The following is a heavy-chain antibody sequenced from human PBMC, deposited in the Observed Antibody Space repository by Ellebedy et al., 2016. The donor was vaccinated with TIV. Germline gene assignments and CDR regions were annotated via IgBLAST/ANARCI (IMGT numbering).Heavy chain of an antibody. D-gene: IGHD3-22*01. CDR1: EFTFNTYG. J-gene: IGHJ4*02. CDR3: AKGRKLIRSSSLDY. CDR2: ISSDGSSK. V-gene: IGHV3-30*18. Sequence: GESLKLSCAASEFTFNTYGMNWVRQAPGKGLEWVALISSDGSSKSYADSVKGRFTISRDNSKNMLFLQMNSLRAEDTALYYCAKGRKLIRSSSLDYWGQGTLVTVSS.